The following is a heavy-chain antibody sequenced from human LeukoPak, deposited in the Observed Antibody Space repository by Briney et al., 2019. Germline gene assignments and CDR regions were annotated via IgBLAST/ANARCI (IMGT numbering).Heavy chain of an antibody. D-gene: IGHD3-3*02. CDR2: IIPIFGTA. J-gene: IGHJ3*02. V-gene: IGHV1-69*13. CDR1: GGTFSSYA. Sequence: ASVKVSCKASGGTFSSYAISWVRQAPGQGLEWMGGIIPIFGTANYAQKFQGRVTITPDESTSTAYMELSSLRSEDTAVYYCARDPGVLSNAFDIWGQGTMVTVSS. CDR3: ARDPGVLSNAFDI.